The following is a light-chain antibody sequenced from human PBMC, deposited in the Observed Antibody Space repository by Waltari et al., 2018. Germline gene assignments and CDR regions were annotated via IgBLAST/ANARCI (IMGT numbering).Light chain of an antibody. V-gene: IGLV1-44*01. Sequence: QSVLTQPPSASGTPGQRVTISCSGSSSNIGSNVVNWYQQVPGTTPKLLIYRNDQRPSGVPDRFPGSKSGTSASLAISGLRPEDEAEYYCASWDDSLNGRWEFGGGTKVTVL. CDR2: RND. J-gene: IGLJ3*02. CDR3: ASWDDSLNGRWE. CDR1: SSNIGSNV.